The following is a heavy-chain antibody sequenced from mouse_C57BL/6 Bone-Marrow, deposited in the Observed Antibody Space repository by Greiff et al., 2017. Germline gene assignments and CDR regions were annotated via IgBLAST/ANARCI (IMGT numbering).Heavy chain of an antibody. CDR1: GYTFTSYW. V-gene: IGHV1-55*01. CDR2: IYPGSGST. CDR3: ARKLTTVVSFDY. J-gene: IGHJ2*01. D-gene: IGHD1-1*01. Sequence: QVQLQQPGAELVKPGASVKMSCKASGYTFTSYWITWVKQRPGQGLEWIGDIYPGSGSTNYNEKFKSTATLTVDTSSSTAYMQLSSLTSEDSAVYYCARKLTTVVSFDYWGQGTTLTVSS.